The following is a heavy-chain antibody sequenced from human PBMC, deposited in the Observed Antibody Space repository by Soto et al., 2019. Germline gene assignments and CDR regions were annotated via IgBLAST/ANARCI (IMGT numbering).Heavy chain of an antibody. Sequence: QVQLVQSGAEVKKPGASVKVSCQASGYTFINYDISWVRQAPGQGLEWMGWISAYNGNTNYAQKLQGRVTMTTDTSTSTDYMELRSLRSDDKAVYYCARDVNGSGLMDVWGKGTTVTVSS. J-gene: IGHJ6*03. CDR3: ARDVNGSGLMDV. V-gene: IGHV1-18*01. D-gene: IGHD6-19*01. CDR2: ISAYNGNT. CDR1: GYTFINYD.